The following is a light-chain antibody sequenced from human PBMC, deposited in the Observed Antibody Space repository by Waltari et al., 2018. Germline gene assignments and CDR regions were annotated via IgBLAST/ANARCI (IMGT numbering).Light chain of an antibody. J-gene: IGKJ1*01. CDR3: QQRSNLWT. CDR1: QSISSH. Sequence: ETVLTQSPATLSFSPGERATLSCRASQSISSHLAWYQQKPGQPPRLLIYDESKRATGIPARFSCSGSGTDFTLTISSLEPEDFAVYYCQQRSNLWTFGQGTKVEIK. V-gene: IGKV3-11*01. CDR2: DES.